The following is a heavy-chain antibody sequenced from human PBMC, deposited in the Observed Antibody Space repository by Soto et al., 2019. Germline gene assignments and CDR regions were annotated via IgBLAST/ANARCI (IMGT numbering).Heavy chain of an antibody. CDR2: IIPIFGTA. D-gene: IGHD2-15*01. CDR1: GGTFSSYA. J-gene: IGHJ5*02. Sequence: GASVKVSCKASGGTFSSYAISWVRQAPGQGLEWMGGIIPIFGTANYAQKFQGRVTITRDTSASTAYMELSSLRSEDTAVYYCARDPKLYCSGGSCYSSWFDPWGQGTLVTVSS. V-gene: IGHV1-69*05. CDR3: ARDPKLYCSGGSCYSSWFDP.